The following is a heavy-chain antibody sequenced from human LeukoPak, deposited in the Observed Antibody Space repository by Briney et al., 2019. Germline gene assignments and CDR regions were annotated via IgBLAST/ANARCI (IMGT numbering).Heavy chain of an antibody. CDR1: GFTFSDYY. J-gene: IGHJ3*02. V-gene: IGHV3-11*01. CDR3: ARVRYDPTGFYYGARYAFDI. Sequence: PGGSLRLSCAASGFTFSDYYMSWIRQAPGKGLEWVSYISGSGSTIYYADSVKGRFTISRDNAKNSLYLQMNSLRADDTAVYYCARVRYDPTGFYYGARYAFDIWGQGTMVTVSS. D-gene: IGHD3-22*01. CDR2: ISGSGSTI.